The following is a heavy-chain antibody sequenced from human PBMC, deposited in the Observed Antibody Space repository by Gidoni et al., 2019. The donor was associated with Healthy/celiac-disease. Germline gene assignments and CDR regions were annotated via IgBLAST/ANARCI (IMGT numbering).Heavy chain of an antibody. CDR2: IIPIFGTA. CDR1: GGTFSSYA. J-gene: IGHJ6*02. Sequence: QVQLVQSGAEVKKPGSSVKVSCKASGGTFSSYAISWGRQAPGQGLEWMGGIIPIFGTANYAQKFQGRVKITADESTSTAYMELSSLRSEDTAVYYCARDVVTRRFSSGYYYGMDVWGQGTTVTVSS. V-gene: IGHV1-69*01. CDR3: ARDVVTRRFSSGYYYGMDV. D-gene: IGHD2-21*02.